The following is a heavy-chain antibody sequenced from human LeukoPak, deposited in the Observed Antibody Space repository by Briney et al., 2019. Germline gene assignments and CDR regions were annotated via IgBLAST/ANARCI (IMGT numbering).Heavy chain of an antibody. V-gene: IGHV1-69*13. CDR1: GGTFSSYA. J-gene: IGHJ5*02. D-gene: IGHD6-19*01. Sequence: ASVKVSCKASGGTFSSYAISWVRQAPGQGLEWMGGIIPIFGTANYAQKFQGRVTITADESTSTAYMELSSLRSEDTAVYYCARVFSGWYNWFDPWGQGTLVTVSS. CDR2: IIPIFGTA. CDR3: ARVFSGWYNWFDP.